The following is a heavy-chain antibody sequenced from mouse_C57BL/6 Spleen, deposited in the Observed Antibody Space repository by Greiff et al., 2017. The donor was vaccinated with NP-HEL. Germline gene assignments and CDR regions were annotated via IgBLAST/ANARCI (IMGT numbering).Heavy chain of an antibody. CDR1: GFSFNTSA. CDR2: IRSKSNNNAT. CDR3: VIYSSSLSYSIAY. J-gene: IGHJ4*01. V-gene: IGHV10-1*01. D-gene: IGHD1-1*01. Sequence: EVQRVESGGGLVQPKGSLKLSCAASGFSFNTSAMNWVRQAPGKGLEWVARIRSKSNNNATYYADSVKDRLTISRDDSESMLYLQTNNLKAADTAMYYCVIYSSSLSYSIAYWGQGTLVTVSS.